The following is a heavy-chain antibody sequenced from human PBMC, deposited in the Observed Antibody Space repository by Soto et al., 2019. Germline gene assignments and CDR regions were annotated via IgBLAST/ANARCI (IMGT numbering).Heavy chain of an antibody. Sequence: EVQLVESGGGLVQPGGSLRLSCAGSGFTFSNYWMNWVRQTPGKGLEWVANIKQDGSAKNYVESVKGRFTISRDNAKNLVYLQPNSRRGEDTAVYYCAGGTGGVHGYWGQGSLVAVSS. V-gene: IGHV3-7*04. D-gene: IGHD1-1*01. CDR2: IKQDGSAK. J-gene: IGHJ4*02. CDR3: AGGTGGVHGY. CDR1: GFTFSNYW.